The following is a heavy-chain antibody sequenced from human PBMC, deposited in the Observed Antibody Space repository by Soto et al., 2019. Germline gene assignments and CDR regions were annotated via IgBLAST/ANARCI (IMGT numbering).Heavy chain of an antibody. Sequence: QLQLQESGPGLVKPSETLSLTCTVSGGSISSSSYYWGWIRQPPGKGLEWIGSIYYSGSTYYNPSLKSRVPISVDTSKNQFSLKLSSVTAADTAVYYCARHGSGYDFLTGIDPWGQGTLVTVSS. V-gene: IGHV4-39*01. J-gene: IGHJ5*02. CDR1: GGSISSSSYY. D-gene: IGHD5-12*01. CDR3: ARHGSGYDFLTGIDP. CDR2: IYYSGST.